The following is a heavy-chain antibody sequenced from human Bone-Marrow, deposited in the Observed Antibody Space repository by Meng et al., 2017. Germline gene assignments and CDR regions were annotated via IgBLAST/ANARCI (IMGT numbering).Heavy chain of an antibody. Sequence: GESLKISCAASGFTFNNYAMTWVRQSPGKGLEWVSAIGGGGGTDYADSVKGRFTISRDNSKNTLYVQMNSLRTEDTAVYYCVYGSGSYNYYYGMDVWGQGTTVTVSS. CDR1: GFTFNNYA. V-gene: IGHV3-23*01. D-gene: IGHD3-10*01. CDR3: VYGSGSYNYYYGMDV. J-gene: IGHJ6*02. CDR2: IGGGGGT.